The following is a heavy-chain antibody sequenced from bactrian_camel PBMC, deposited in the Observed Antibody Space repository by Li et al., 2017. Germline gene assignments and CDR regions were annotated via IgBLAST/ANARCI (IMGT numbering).Heavy chain of an antibody. D-gene: IGHD2*01. V-gene: IGHV3S6*01. CDR3: TNSLLG. Sequence: HVQLVESGGGSVQSGGSLKLSCVATGYTYTAFCMAWFRQVPGKEREGVAGIDTDGHEKYVGSVRGRFTLSRDNTESTLYLQLRSLKTDDMAMYYCTNSLLGWGQGTQVTVS. CDR2: IDTDGHE. CDR1: GYTYTAFC. J-gene: IGHJ4*01.